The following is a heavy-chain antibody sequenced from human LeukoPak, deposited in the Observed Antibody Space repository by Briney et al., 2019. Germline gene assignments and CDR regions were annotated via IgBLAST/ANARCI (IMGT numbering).Heavy chain of an antibody. J-gene: IGHJ6*02. CDR3: ARGLGLLRDRVVITNAIYYGMDV. CDR1: GGTFSSYA. V-gene: IGHV1-69*13. D-gene: IGHD3-22*01. CDR2: IIPILGTA. Sequence: ASVKVSCKASGGTFSSYAISWVRQAPGQGLEWMGGIIPILGTANYAQKFQGRVTITADESTSTAYMELSSLRSEDTAVYYCARGLGLLRDRVVITNAIYYGMDVWGQGTTVTVSS.